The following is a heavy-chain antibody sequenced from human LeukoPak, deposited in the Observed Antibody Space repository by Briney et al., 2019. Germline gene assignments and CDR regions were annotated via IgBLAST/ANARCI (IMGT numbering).Heavy chain of an antibody. CDR3: AKAFHYGSGSYGSFEN. Sequence: GGSLRLSCAASGFTLSSDAMSWVRQAPRKWLEWVAVISGSGSSTYYADSVKGRFTISRDNSKNTLYLQMNGLRADDTALYYCAKAFHYGSGSYGSFENWGQGTLVTVSS. J-gene: IGHJ4*02. CDR1: GFTLSSDA. D-gene: IGHD3-10*01. V-gene: IGHV3-23*01. CDR2: ISGSGSST.